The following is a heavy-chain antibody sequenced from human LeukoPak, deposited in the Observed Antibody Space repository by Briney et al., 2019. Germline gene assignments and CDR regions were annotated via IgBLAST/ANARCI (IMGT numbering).Heavy chain of an antibody. Sequence: ASVKVSCKASGYTFTSYYMHWVRQAPGQGLEWMGGIIPIFGTANYAQKFQGRVTITADESTSTAYMELSSLRSEDTAVYYCARDPAVMVRGVISYFDYWGQGTLVTVSS. V-gene: IGHV1-69*13. CDR3: ARDPAVMVRGVISYFDY. CDR2: IIPIFGTA. D-gene: IGHD3-10*01. CDR1: GYTFTSYY. J-gene: IGHJ4*02.